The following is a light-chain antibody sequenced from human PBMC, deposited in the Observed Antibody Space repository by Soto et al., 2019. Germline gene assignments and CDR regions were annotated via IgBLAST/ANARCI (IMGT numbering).Light chain of an antibody. CDR2: RHN. Sequence: QTVVTQPPSASGTPGQRVTISCSGSSSNIGGNFVFWYQNLPGTAPKLLIYRHNQRPSGVPDRFSGSTSGTSASLAISGLRTEDEADYYCAAWDDSLSSWVFGGGTKVTVL. V-gene: IGLV1-47*01. J-gene: IGLJ3*02. CDR1: SSNIGGNF. CDR3: AAWDDSLSSWV.